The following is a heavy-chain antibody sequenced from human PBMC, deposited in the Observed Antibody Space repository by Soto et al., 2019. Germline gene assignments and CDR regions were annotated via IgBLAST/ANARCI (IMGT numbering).Heavy chain of an antibody. CDR1: GGSISSGDYY. CDR3: ATLYYGPPHCYYYGMDV. V-gene: IGHV4-30-4*01. Sequence: SETLSLTCTVSGGSISSGDYYWSWIRQPPGKGLEWIGYIYYSGSTYYNPSLKSRVTISVDTSKNQFSLKLSSVTAADTAVYYCATLYYGPPHCYYYGMDVWGQGTTVTVSS. CDR2: IYYSGST. J-gene: IGHJ6*02. D-gene: IGHD3-10*01.